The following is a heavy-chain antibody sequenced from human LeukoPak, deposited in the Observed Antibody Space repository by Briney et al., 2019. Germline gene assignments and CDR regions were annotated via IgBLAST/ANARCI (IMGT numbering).Heavy chain of an antibody. CDR3: AKALYYDSSGSYYYYHMDV. V-gene: IGHV3-7*03. Sequence: GGSLRLSCAASGFTFSSYWMSWVRQAPGKGLEWVANIKQDGSEKYYVDSVKGRFTISRDNAKNTLYLQMNSLRAEDTAVYYCAKALYYDSSGSYYYYHMDVWGKGTTVTVSS. D-gene: IGHD3-22*01. CDR1: GFTFSSYW. J-gene: IGHJ6*03. CDR2: IKQDGSEK.